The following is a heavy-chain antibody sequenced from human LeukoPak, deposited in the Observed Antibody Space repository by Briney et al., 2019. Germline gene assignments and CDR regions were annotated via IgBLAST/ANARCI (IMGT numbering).Heavy chain of an antibody. Sequence: RPGGSLRLSCAASGFTFSSYAMTWVRQAPGKGLEWVSTISSSGYSTYYADSVKGRFTISRDNAKNTLYLQMNSLRAEDTAVYFCPRGIEAFDYWGQGTLVTVSA. CDR1: GFTFSSYA. CDR2: ISSSGYST. V-gene: IGHV3-23*01. J-gene: IGHJ4*02. D-gene: IGHD2-15*01. CDR3: PRGIEAFDY.